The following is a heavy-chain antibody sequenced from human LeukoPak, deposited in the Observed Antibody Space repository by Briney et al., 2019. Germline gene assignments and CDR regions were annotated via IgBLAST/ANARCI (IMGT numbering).Heavy chain of an antibody. CDR3: AKMGYNYGYDY. CDR1: GYSISSGYY. CDR2: IYHSGST. V-gene: IGHV4-38-2*01. D-gene: IGHD5-18*01. J-gene: IGHJ4*02. Sequence: PSETLSLTCAVSGYSISSGYYWGWIRQPPGKGLEWIGSIYHSGSTYYNPSLKSRVTISVDTSKNQFSLKLSSVTAADTAAYYCAKMGYNYGYDYWGQGTLVTVSS.